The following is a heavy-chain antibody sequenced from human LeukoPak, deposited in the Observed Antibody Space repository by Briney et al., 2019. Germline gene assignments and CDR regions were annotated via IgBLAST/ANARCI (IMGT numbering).Heavy chain of an antibody. CDR2: MNPNSGNT. V-gene: IGHV1-8*01. CDR3: ARDFPRSTSCLGY. J-gene: IGHJ4*02. Sequence: ASVKVSCKASGYTFTSYDIHWVRQATGQGLEWMGWMNPNSGNTGYAQKFQGRVTMTRNTSISTAYMELSSLRSEDTAVYYCARDFPRSTSCLGYWGQGTLVTVSS. D-gene: IGHD2-2*01. CDR1: GYTFTSYD.